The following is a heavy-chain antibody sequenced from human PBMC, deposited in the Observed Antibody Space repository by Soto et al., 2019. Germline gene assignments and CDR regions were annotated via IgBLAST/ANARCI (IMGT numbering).Heavy chain of an antibody. J-gene: IGHJ4*02. CDR1: GFSLTTEEMR. D-gene: IGHD2-2*01. CDR3: ARMYHLLFDN. V-gene: IGHV2-70*01. Sequence: SGPTLVNPTQTLTLTCTFSGFSLTTEEMRVSWIRQPPGKAPEWLALIDWDDDKYYRTSLKTRLTISKDTSKNQVVLTMTNMDPVDTATYYCARMYHLLFDNWGQGTLVTVSS. CDR2: IDWDDDK.